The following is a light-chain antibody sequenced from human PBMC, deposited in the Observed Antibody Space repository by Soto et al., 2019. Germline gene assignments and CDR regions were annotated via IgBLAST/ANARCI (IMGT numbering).Light chain of an antibody. J-gene: IGKJ2*01. V-gene: IGKV1-12*01. CDR3: QQANTFPYT. Sequence: PMTHSLAAVSASEGDRVTITCRASQRIGSWLAWYQQTPGKAPKLLIYAASSLQSGVPSRFSGSGSGTDFTLTISSLQPEDFATYYCQQANTFPYTFGQG. CDR2: AAS. CDR1: QRIGSW.